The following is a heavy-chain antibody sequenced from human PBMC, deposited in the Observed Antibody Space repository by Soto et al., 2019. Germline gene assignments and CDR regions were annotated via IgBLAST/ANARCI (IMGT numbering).Heavy chain of an antibody. Sequence: WWSLRLSCSASVFTFSSYSMNWVRQAPGKGLEWVSYISSSSSTIYYADSVKGRFTISRDNAKNSLYLQMNSLRDEDTAVYYCAREGISGWHLGYWGQGTLVTVSS. CDR2: ISSSSSTI. CDR3: AREGISGWHLGY. CDR1: VFTFSSYS. D-gene: IGHD6-19*01. J-gene: IGHJ4*02. V-gene: IGHV3-48*02.